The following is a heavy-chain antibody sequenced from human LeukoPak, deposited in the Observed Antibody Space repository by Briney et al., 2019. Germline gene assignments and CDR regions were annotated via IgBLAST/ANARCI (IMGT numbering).Heavy chain of an antibody. J-gene: IGHJ4*02. CDR2: INPNSGGT. D-gene: IGHD6-13*01. CDR1: GYTFTGYY. CDR3: ASSVVAAAGIDY. V-gene: IGHV1-2*02. Sequence: ASVKVSCKASGYTFTGYYMHWVRQAPGQGLEWMGWINPNSGGTNYAQKFQGRVTITRNTSISTAYMELSSLRSEDTAVYYCASSVVAAAGIDYWGQGTLVTVSS.